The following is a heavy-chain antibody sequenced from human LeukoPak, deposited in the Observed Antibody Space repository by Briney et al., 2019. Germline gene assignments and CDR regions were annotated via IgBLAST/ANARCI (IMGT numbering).Heavy chain of an antibody. D-gene: IGHD6-13*01. Sequence: PSETLSLTCAVYGGSFSGYYWSWIRQPPGKGREWIGEINHSGSTNYNPSLKSRVTISVDTSKNQFSLKLSSVTAADTAVYYCARGYSSRRGWFDPWGQGTLVTVSS. V-gene: IGHV4-34*01. CDR1: GGSFSGYY. J-gene: IGHJ5*02. CDR2: INHSGST. CDR3: ARGYSSRRGWFDP.